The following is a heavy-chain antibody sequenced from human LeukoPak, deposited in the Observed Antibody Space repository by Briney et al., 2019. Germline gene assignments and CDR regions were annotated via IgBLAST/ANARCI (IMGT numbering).Heavy chain of an antibody. Sequence: PSETLSLTCAVYGGSIRGYYWSWIRQPPGKGLEWIGEINHSGSPNYNPSLESRVTISEDTSKNPFSLMLRSVTAADTAVYYCARGPGASVDFWGQGSLVTVSS. D-gene: IGHD2-2*01. V-gene: IGHV4-34*01. CDR3: ARGPGASVDF. CDR2: INHSGSP. CDR1: GGSIRGYY. J-gene: IGHJ4*02.